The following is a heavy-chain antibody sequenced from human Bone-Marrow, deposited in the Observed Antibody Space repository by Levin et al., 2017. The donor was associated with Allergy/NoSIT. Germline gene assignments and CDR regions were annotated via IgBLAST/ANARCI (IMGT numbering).Heavy chain of an antibody. CDR1: GFTFSDYY. CDR3: ASGANPGVDY. V-gene: IGHV3-11*03. Sequence: GGSLRLSCVASGFTFSDYYMSWFRQAPGKGLEFVAYISSSSTYRRYADSVQGRFTISRDNAKKSLTMEMNSLRAEDTAVYYCASGANPGVDYWGQGTLVAVSS. J-gene: IGHJ4*02. D-gene: IGHD3-10*01. CDR2: ISSSSTYR.